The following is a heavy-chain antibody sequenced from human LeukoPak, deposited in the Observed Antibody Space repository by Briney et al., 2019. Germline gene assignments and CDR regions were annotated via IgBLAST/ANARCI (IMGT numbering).Heavy chain of an antibody. CDR1: GFTFSSFW. CDR3: ATGSGLWSPDY. J-gene: IGHJ4*02. V-gene: IGHV3-74*01. Sequence: GGSLRLSCAASGFTFSSFWMHWVRQAPGKGLVWVSRINTDGSSTSSADSVKGRLTITRDNAKNTLYLQMISLRAEDTAVYYCATGSGLWSPDYWGQGTLVTVSS. D-gene: IGHD5-18*01. CDR2: INTDGSST.